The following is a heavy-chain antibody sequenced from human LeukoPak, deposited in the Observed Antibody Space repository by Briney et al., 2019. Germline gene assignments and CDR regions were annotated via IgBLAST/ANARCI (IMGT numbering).Heavy chain of an antibody. D-gene: IGHD2-2*01. CDR3: VRSRYCSTTSCEHFDY. CDR2: INPGDSDT. V-gene: IGHV5-51*01. Sequence: GESLKISCKGSGYSFISYWIGWVRQMPGKGLEWMGIINPGDSDTRYSPSFQGQVTISADKSISTAYLQWSSLKASDTAMYYCVRSRYCSTTSCEHFDYWGQGTRVTVSS. CDR1: GYSFISYW. J-gene: IGHJ4*02.